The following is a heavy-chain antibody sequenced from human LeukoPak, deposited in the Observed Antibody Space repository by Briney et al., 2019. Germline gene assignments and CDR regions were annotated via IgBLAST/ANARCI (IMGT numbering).Heavy chain of an antibody. V-gene: IGHV1-69*01. Sequence: AAVTVSCKPCRGTFSSYAISWVRQAPGQGLEGMGGVIPIFGTANYAQKFQGRVTTTADDSTSTAYMELSSLRSEDTAVYYCAGAQGACSGGSCYSNWFDPWGQGTLVTVSS. CDR1: RGTFSSYA. D-gene: IGHD2-15*01. J-gene: IGHJ5*02. CDR3: AGAQGACSGGSCYSNWFDP. CDR2: VIPIFGTA.